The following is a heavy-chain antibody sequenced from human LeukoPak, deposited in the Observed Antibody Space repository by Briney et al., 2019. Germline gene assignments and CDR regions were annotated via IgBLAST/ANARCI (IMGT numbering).Heavy chain of an antibody. V-gene: IGHV4-34*01. J-gene: IGHJ4*02. CDR2: INHSGST. CDR1: RFTFSSYA. CDR3: ARGGRISWIQLFDY. D-gene: IGHD5-18*01. Sequence: GSLRLSCAASRFTFSSYAMSWVRQPPGKGLEWVGEINHSGSTNYNPSLKSRVTISVDTSKNQFSLKLSSVTAADTAVYYCARGGRISWIQLFDYWGQGTLVTVSS.